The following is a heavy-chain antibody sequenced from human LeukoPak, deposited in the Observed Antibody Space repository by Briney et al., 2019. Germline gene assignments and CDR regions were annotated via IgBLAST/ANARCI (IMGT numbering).Heavy chain of an antibody. CDR2: IYYSGST. CDR1: GGSIGSYY. D-gene: IGHD3-22*01. J-gene: IGHJ4*02. CDR3: ARDRGYYDSSGYLAY. V-gene: IGHV4-59*01. Sequence: SETLSLTCTVSGGSIGSYYWSWIRQPPGKGLEWIGHIYYSGSTNYNPSLKSRVTISVDTSKNQFSLKLSSVTAADTAVYYCARDRGYYDSSGYLAYWGQGTLVTVSS.